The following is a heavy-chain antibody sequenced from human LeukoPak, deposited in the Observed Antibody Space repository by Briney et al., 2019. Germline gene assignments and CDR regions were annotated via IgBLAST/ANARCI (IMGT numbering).Heavy chain of an antibody. D-gene: IGHD3-10*01. CDR2: IKSKSDGGTT. CDR3: TTVTLRPVGL. CDR1: GFSFSRAW. J-gene: IGHJ4*02. V-gene: IGHV3-15*05. Sequence: GGSLRLSCAASGFSFSRAWMSWVRQAPGKGLEWVGRIKSKSDGGTTDYAAPVKGRFTISRDDSKNTLFLQVNSLKIEDTAVYYCTTVTLRPVGLWGQGTLVTISS.